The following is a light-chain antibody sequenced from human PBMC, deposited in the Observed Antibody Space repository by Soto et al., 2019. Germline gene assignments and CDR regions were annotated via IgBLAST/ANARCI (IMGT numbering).Light chain of an antibody. CDR2: GAS. J-gene: IGKJ2*01. CDR1: QDISKS. CDR3: QQYDNLLYT. V-gene: IGKV1-33*01. Sequence: DIQLTQSPSSLSASVGDRVTITCPASQDISKSLNWYQQRPGKAPKLLIHGASSLETGVPSRFSGYGSGTYFTFTISSLQPEDIATYYCQQYDNLLYTFGQGTKLEIK.